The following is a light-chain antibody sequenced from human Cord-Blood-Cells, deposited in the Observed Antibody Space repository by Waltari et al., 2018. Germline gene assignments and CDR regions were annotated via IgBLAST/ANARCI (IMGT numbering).Light chain of an antibody. J-gene: IGKJ4*01. Sequence: IQMTQSPSSLSASVGDRVTITSRASQSISSYLNCYQQKPGKAPKLLIYAAPSLQSGVPSRFSGSGSGTAVSLTISSLQPEDYATYYCQQSYSTPLTFGGGTKVEIK. CDR2: AAP. V-gene: IGKV1-39*01. CDR3: QQSYSTPLT. CDR1: QSISSY.